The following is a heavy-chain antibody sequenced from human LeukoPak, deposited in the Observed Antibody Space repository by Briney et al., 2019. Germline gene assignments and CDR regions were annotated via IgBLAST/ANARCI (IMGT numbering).Heavy chain of an antibody. J-gene: IGHJ4*02. CDR2: IYTTGST. V-gene: IGHV4-38-2*02. Sequence: SETLSLTCTVSGYSITTGYYWGWIRQPPGKGLEGIASIYTTGSTFYNPSLKSRVTISVDPSNNQFSLKMASMTAADTAVYYCARDQDYYGSGSYGPDYWGQGILVTVSS. CDR1: GYSITTGYY. D-gene: IGHD3-10*01. CDR3: ARDQDYYGSGSYGPDY.